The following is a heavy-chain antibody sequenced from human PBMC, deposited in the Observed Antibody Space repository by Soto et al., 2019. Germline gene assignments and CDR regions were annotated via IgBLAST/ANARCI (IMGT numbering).Heavy chain of an antibody. Sequence: QISLKESGPTLVKPTQTLTLTCTFSGFSLTTSGVGVGWIRQPPGKALEWLAISYWNDEKPYSPSLKRKLTNTRDNSTIQAVLTKTTLDPVSTATDYSALSSSTTWTYYYHGKDVWGQGTTVSVSS. J-gene: IGHJ6*02. D-gene: IGHD2-2*01. CDR2: SYWNDEK. CDR1: GFSLTTSGVG. CDR3: ALSSSTTWTYYYHGKDV. V-gene: IGHV2-5*01.